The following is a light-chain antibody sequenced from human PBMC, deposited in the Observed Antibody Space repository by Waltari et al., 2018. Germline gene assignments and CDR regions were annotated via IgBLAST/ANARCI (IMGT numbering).Light chain of an antibody. J-gene: IGLJ2*01. CDR1: NTNIGARYD. V-gene: IGLV1-40*01. CDR2: AHR. CDR3: QSYDNSLIATV. Sequence: HSILTQPPSVSGAPGQTVTISCTGNNTNIGARYDVHWYRQVPGSAPKVLIYAHRNRPSGVPDRFSGSTSGTSASLAITGLQADDEADYYCQSYDNSLIATVFGGGTRLTVL.